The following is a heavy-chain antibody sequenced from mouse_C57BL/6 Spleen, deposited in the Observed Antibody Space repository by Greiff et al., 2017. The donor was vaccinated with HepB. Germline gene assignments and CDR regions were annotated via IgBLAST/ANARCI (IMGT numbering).Heavy chain of an antibody. CDR1: GYTFTSYW. V-gene: IGHV1-72*01. CDR2: IDPNSGGT. J-gene: IGHJ4*01. D-gene: IGHD2-4*01. CDR3: ARRVSDYDGDYAMDY. Sequence: VQVVESGAELVKPGASVKLSCKASGYTFTSYWMHWVKQRPGRGLEWIGRIDPNSGGTKYNEKFKSKATLTVDKPSSTAYMQLSSLTSEDSAVYYCARRVSDYDGDYAMDYWGQGTSVTVSS.